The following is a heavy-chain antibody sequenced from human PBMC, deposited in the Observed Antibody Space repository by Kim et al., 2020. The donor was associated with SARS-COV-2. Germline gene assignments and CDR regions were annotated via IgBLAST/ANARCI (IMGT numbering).Heavy chain of an antibody. J-gene: IGHJ6*02. CDR2: IIPIFGTA. D-gene: IGHD5-18*01. V-gene: IGHV1-69*13. Sequence: SVKVSCKASGGTFSSYAISWVRQAPGQGLEWMGGIIPIFGTANYAQKFQGRVTITADESTSTAYMELSSLRSEDTAVYYCARAGYSYGFRLYYYYGMDVWGQGTTVTVSS. CDR1: GGTFSSYA. CDR3: ARAGYSYGFRLYYYYGMDV.